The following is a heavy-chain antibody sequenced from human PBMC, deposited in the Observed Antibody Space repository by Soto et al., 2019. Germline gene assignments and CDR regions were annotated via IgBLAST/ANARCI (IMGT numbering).Heavy chain of an antibody. Sequence: SETLSLTCTVSGGSISSGDYYWSWIRQPPGKGLEWIGYIYYSGSTYYNLSLKSRVTISVDTSKNQFSLKLSSVTAADTAVYYCARVPYCSGGSCLYFDYWGQGTLVTVSS. D-gene: IGHD2-15*01. J-gene: IGHJ4*02. V-gene: IGHV4-30-4*01. CDR2: IYYSGST. CDR1: GGSISSGDYY. CDR3: ARVPYCSGGSCLYFDY.